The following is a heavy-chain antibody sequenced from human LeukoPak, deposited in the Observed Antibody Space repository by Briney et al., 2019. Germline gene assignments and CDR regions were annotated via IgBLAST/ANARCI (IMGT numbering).Heavy chain of an antibody. CDR1: GGSISSSSYY. J-gene: IGHJ4*02. V-gene: IGHV4-39*07. Sequence: SETLSLTCTVSGGSISSSSYYWGWIRQPPGKGLEWIGEINHSGSTNYNPSLKSRVTISVDTSKNQFSLKLSSVTAADTAVYYCSSGWYLIWGQGTLVTVSS. CDR2: INHSGST. D-gene: IGHD6-19*01. CDR3: SSGWYLI.